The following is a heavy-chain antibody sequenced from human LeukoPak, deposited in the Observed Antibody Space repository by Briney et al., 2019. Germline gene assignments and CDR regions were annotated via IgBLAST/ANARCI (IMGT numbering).Heavy chain of an antibody. CDR1: GFTFSSYW. CDR2: ISTDGRST. D-gene: IGHD3-16*01. J-gene: IGHJ4*02. V-gene: IGHV3-74*01. CDR3: AKAVDLYEGVEY. Sequence: GGSLRLSCVASGFTFSSYWMHWVRQPPGKGLVWLSRISTDGRSTNCADSVKGRFTISRDNARNTMYLQMNSLRTEDTAVYYCAKAVDLYEGVEYWGQGVLVTVSP.